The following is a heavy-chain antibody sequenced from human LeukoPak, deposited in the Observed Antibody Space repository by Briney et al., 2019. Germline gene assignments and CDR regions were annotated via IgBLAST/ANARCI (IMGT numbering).Heavy chain of an antibody. D-gene: IGHD2-2*01. CDR2: IIPIFGTA. J-gene: IGHJ6*03. CDR1: GGTFSSYA. Sequence: SVKVSCKASGGTFSSYAISWVRQAPGQGLEWMGGIIPIFGTANYAQKFQGRVTITADESTSIAYMELSSLRSEDTAVYYCARDIVVVPAARPPWNYYYYYMDVWGKGTTVTVSS. CDR3: ARDIVVVPAARPPWNYYYYYMDV. V-gene: IGHV1-69*01.